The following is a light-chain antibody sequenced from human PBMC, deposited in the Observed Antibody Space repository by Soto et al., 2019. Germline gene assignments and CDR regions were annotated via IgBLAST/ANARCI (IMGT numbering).Light chain of an antibody. Sequence: DIVMTQSPDSLAVSLCWMGTSNCESSQSLLHSSNNKNYLAWYQQKPGQPPKLLIYWASTRESGVPDRFSGSGSGTDFTLTISSLQAEDVAVYYCQQFYNTPLTFGQGTKVDIK. V-gene: IGKV4-1*01. CDR3: QQFYNTPLT. CDR1: QSLLHSSNNKNY. CDR2: WAS. J-gene: IGKJ1*01.